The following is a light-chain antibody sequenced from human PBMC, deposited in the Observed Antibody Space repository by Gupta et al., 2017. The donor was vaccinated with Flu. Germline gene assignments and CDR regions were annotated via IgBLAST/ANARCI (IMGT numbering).Light chain of an antibody. Sequence: EIVLTQSPATLSLSPGERATLSCRASQIVGANSVAWYQQKPGHAPRLLIYGGSSRATDIPDRFSGSGSGTDFTLTISRLEREDFAVYYCQQDDNSPLTFGGGTKVEI. CDR1: QIVGANS. J-gene: IGKJ4*01. CDR3: QQDDNSPLT. V-gene: IGKV3-20*01. CDR2: GGS.